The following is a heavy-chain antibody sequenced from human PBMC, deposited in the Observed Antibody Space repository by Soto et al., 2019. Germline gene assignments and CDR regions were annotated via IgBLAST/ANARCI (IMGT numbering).Heavy chain of an antibody. Sequence: QVQLVQSGSEVKKPGASVNVSCKAFGYTFTSYGFSWVRQVPGQGLEWLGWISAFNGDTQYAQTMKGRLTVTTDTSTTTVHMQLRSLTPADTVVYYCTREAGWQRMVPYDWGQGTLVSVS. CDR2: ISAFNGDT. D-gene: IGHD6-25*01. CDR1: GYTFTSYG. V-gene: IGHV1-18*04. CDR3: TREAGWQRMVPYD. J-gene: IGHJ4*02.